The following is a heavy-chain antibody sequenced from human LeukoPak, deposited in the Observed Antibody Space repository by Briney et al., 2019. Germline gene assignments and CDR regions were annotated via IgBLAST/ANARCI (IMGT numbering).Heavy chain of an antibody. Sequence: SQTLSLTCAISGDSVSSNSTACNWIRQSPSRGLEWLGRTYYRSKWYSDYAVSVKSRITINPDTSKNQFSLQLNSVTPEDTAVYYCARGLHPSFDYWGQGTLVTVSS. D-gene: IGHD4-11*01. CDR1: GDSVSSNSTA. CDR2: TYYRSKWYS. J-gene: IGHJ4*02. CDR3: ARGLHPSFDY. V-gene: IGHV6-1*01.